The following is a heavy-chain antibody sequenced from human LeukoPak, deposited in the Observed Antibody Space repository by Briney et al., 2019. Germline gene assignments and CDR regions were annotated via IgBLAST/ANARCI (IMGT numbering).Heavy chain of an antibody. CDR3: ARENGGSTPVQNWFDP. D-gene: IGHD2-2*01. Sequence: SETLSLTCTVSGDSISSYYLSWIRQPPGKGLEWIGYIYYSGSTNYNPSLKSRVTISVDTSKNQFSLKLSSVTAADTAVYYCARENGGSTPVQNWFDPWGQGTLVTVSS. V-gene: IGHV4-59*12. CDR1: GDSISSYY. J-gene: IGHJ5*02. CDR2: IYYSGST.